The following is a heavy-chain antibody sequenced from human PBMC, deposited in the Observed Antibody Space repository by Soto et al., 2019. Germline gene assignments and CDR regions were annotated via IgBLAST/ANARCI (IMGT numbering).Heavy chain of an antibody. J-gene: IGHJ4*02. CDR3: ARWNYYYDSSGYPGYFDY. D-gene: IGHD3-22*01. CDR1: GYTFTSYY. CDR2: INPSGGST. V-gene: IGHV1-46*01. Sequence: ASVKVSCKASGYTFTSYYMHWVRQAPGQGLEWMGIINPSGGSTSYAQKFQGRVTMTRDTSTSTVYMELSSLRSEDTAVYYCARWNYYYDSSGYPGYFDYWGQGALVTVSS.